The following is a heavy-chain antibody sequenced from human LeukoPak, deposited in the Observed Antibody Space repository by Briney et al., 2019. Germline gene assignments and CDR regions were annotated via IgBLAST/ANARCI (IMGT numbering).Heavy chain of an antibody. Sequence: SVKVSCKVSGGTFSNYAINWVRQAPGQGLEWMGKIIPTFGTASYAQRFQGRVTITADESTTTAYLDLSSLRSEDTAVYYCAKDFQAYCGGDCPDYFDYWGQGTLVTVSS. CDR3: AKDFQAYCGGDCPDYFDY. J-gene: IGHJ4*02. CDR2: IIPTFGTA. D-gene: IGHD2-21*02. CDR1: GGTFSNYA. V-gene: IGHV1-69*15.